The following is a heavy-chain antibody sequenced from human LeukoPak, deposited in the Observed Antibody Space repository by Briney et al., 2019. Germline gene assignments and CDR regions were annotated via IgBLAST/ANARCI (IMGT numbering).Heavy chain of an antibody. CDR3: ARVRRVDLNSY. Sequence: SETLSLTCAVYGGSFSGYYWSWIRQPPGKGLEWIGEINHSGSTNYNPSLKSRVTISVDTSKNQFSLKLSSATAADTAVYYCARVRRVDLNSYWGQGTLVTVSS. D-gene: IGHD4-23*01. CDR1: GGSFSGYY. J-gene: IGHJ4*02. CDR2: INHSGST. V-gene: IGHV4-34*01.